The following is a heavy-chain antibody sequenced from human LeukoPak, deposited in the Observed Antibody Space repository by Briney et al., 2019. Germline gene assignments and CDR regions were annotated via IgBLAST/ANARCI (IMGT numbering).Heavy chain of an antibody. V-gene: IGHV4-59*08. Sequence: SETLSLTCTVSGGSISSYSWSWIRQPPGKGLEWIGYIYYSGSTNYNPSLKTRVTMSSDTSKNQFSLKLSSVTAADTAMYYCARTVQGSRKWELLGAFDIWGQGTMVTVSS. CDR2: IYYSGST. CDR1: GGSISSYS. J-gene: IGHJ3*02. D-gene: IGHD1-26*01. CDR3: ARTVQGSRKWELLGAFDI.